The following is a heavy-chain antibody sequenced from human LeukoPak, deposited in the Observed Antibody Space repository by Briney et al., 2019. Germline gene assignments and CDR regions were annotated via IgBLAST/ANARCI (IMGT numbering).Heavy chain of an antibody. CDR1: GGSLSGYY. J-gene: IGHJ5*02. D-gene: IGHD1-14*01. V-gene: IGHV4-34*01. Sequence: SETLCLTCAVYGGSLSGYYYTWIRQPPGKGLEWIGEINHSGTTNYNPSPEKRVTISVDTSKSQLSLQLASVTAADTAVYYCARARIVVLWGQGTLVTVSS. CDR2: INHSGTT. CDR3: ARARIVVL.